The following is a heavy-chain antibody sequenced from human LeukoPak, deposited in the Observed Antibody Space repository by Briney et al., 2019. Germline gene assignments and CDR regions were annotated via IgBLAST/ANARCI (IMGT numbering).Heavy chain of an antibody. Sequence: SETLSLTCAVYGGSFSGYYWSWIRQPPGKGLEWIGEINHSGSTNYNPSLKSRVTMSVDTSKNQFSLKLSSVTAADTAVYYCAREEYGDLGDWGQGTLVTVSS. J-gene: IGHJ4*02. CDR3: AREEYGDLGD. V-gene: IGHV4-34*01. D-gene: IGHD4-17*01. CDR1: GGSFSGYY. CDR2: INHSGST.